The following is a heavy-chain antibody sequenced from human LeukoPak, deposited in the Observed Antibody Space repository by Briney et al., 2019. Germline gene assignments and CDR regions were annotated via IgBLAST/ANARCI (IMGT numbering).Heavy chain of an antibody. V-gene: IGHV7-4-1*02. Sequence: ASVKVSCKASGYTFTSYAMNWVRQAPGQGLEWMGWINTNTGNPTYAQGFTGRFVFSLDTSVSTAYLQISRLKAEDTAVYYCARESNMVRGVIPDYWGQGTLVTVSS. CDR1: GYTFTSYA. J-gene: IGHJ4*02. D-gene: IGHD3-10*01. CDR2: INTNTGNP. CDR3: ARESNMVRGVIPDY.